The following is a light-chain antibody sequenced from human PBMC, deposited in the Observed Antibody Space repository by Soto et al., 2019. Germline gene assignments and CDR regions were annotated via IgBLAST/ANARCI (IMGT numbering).Light chain of an antibody. V-gene: IGKV3-11*01. CDR2: DAS. CDR3: EQGYNWPLN. CDR1: PSISNR. Sequence: ELELTQSPATLSLSPGERATLACRAGPSISNRLAWYQQKRGLAPRLLLYDASTRATGIPARFSGSGSGTDFTLTISSLEAIAVAVYECEQGYNWPLNFGRGTKVDIK. J-gene: IGKJ4*01.